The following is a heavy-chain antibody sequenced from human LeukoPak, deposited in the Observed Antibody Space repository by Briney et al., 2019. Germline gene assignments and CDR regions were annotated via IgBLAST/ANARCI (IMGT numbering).Heavy chain of an antibody. CDR2: VNPDMSEK. Sequence: GGSLRLSCAASGFTFNRHWMTWVRQAPGKGLEWIANVNPDMSEKDYVESVKGRFTISRDKVKNSLYLQMNSLRGDDTAVYYCARDGLPVALDKWGQGTLVTVSS. CDR1: GFTFNRHW. V-gene: IGHV3-7*01. D-gene: IGHD2-2*01. J-gene: IGHJ4*02. CDR3: ARDGLPVALDK.